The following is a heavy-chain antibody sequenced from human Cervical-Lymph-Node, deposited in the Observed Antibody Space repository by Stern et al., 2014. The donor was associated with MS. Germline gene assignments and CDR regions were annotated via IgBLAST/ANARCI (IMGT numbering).Heavy chain of an antibody. CDR2: FDPEDGET. Sequence: QVQLVESGADVKKPGASVTVSCTVAGLPLSELAMHWLRQLPTKALEWMGQFDPEDGETVYAKQFQGRLTMTEDTSTGTAYMTLTALRSEDTAVYDCATDRVVKWGPGTLVTVSS. CDR3: ATDRVVK. CDR1: GLPLSELA. D-gene: IGHD3-10*01. V-gene: IGHV1-24*01. J-gene: IGHJ4*02.